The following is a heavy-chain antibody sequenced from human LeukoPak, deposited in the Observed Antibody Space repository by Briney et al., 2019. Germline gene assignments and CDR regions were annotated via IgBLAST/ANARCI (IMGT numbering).Heavy chain of an antibody. CDR3: ARKNDFDI. CDR1: GGSISSEH. V-gene: IGHV4-59*01. D-gene: IGHD2/OR15-2a*01. CDR2: IFYSGRT. Sequence: SETLSLTCTVSGGSISSEHWNWIRQPPGKGLEWIGCIFYSGRTYYNPSLKSRVTISVDMSKSQFSLRLNSVTAADTAVYYCARKNDFDIWGQGTLVTVSS. J-gene: IGHJ3*02.